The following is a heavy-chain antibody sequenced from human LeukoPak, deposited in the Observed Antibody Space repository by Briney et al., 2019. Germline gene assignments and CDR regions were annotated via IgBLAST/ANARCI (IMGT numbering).Heavy chain of an antibody. V-gene: IGHV3-21*01. CDR3: ARDKYSSSWYEDFDY. CDR2: ISSSSSYI. D-gene: IGHD6-13*01. CDR1: GFTFSSCS. J-gene: IGHJ4*02. Sequence: GGSLRLSCAASGFTFSSCSMNWVRQAPGKGLEWVSSISSSSSYIYYADSVKGRFTISRDNAKNSLYLQMNSLRAEDTAVYYCARDKYSSSWYEDFDYWGQGTLVTVSS.